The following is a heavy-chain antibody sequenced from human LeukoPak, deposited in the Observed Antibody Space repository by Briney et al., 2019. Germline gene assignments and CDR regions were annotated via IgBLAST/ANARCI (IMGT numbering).Heavy chain of an antibody. CDR1: GFTFGDYA. D-gene: IGHD2-15*01. CDR3: ARGRGSSYYYYGVDV. J-gene: IGHJ6*02. V-gene: IGHV4-34*01. Sequence: GSLRLSCTTSGFTFGDYAMSWIRQPPGKGLEWIGEINHSGSTNYNPSLKSRVTISVDTSKNQFSLKLSSVTAADTAVYYCARGRGSSYYYYGVDVWGQGTTVTVSS. CDR2: INHSGST.